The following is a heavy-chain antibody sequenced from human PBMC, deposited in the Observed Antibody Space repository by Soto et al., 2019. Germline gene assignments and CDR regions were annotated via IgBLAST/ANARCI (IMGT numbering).Heavy chain of an antibody. CDR3: ARGEVVALGY. V-gene: IGHV4-59*12. J-gene: IGHJ4*02. CDR1: GGSISSYY. Sequence: SETLSLTCTVSGGSISSYYWSWIRQPPGKGLEWIGYIYYSGSTNYNPSLKSRVTILVDRSKNQFSLKLNSVTAADTAVYYCARGEVVALGYWGQGTLVTVSS. D-gene: IGHD2-15*01. CDR2: IYYSGST.